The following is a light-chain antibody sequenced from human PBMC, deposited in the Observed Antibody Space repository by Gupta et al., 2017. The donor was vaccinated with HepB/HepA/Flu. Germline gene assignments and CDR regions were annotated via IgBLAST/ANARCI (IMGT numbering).Light chain of an antibody. CDR2: GSS. CDR1: QSVSTN. Sequence: IVMTQSPATLFVSPGERVTLSCRASQSVSTNVAWYQHKRGQAPRLLISGSSTRATGIPGRFSGSGSGTEFTLTIGSLQSEDSEIYYCQQYKDWPVLTFGGGTKVEIK. CDR3: QQYKDWPVLT. J-gene: IGKJ4*01. V-gene: IGKV3-15*01.